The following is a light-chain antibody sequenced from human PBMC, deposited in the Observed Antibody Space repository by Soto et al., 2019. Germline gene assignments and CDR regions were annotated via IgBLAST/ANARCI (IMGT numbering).Light chain of an antibody. V-gene: IGKV3-20*01. CDR2: GAS. Sequence: EIVLTQSPVTLSLSPGESATLSCRASQSVSSSQVAWYQQKPGQAPRLLIYGASSRATGIPDRFSGVGSETVFTLTINRLEPEDLAVYYCQQYATSPHTFGQGTKLEIK. CDR3: QQYATSPHT. CDR1: QSVSSSQ. J-gene: IGKJ2*01.